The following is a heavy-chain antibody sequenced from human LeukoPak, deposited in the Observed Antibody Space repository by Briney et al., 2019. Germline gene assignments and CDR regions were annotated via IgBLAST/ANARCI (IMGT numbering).Heavy chain of an antibody. CDR1: GYTFTSYD. CDR2: MNPNSGNT. V-gene: IGHV1-8*01. Sequence: ASVKVSCKASGYTFTSYDINWVRQATGQGLEWMGWMNPNSGNTGYAQKFQGRVTMTRNTSISTAYMELSSLRSEDTAVYYCARGNYEFWSGFYYYYYMDVWGKGTTVTVSS. D-gene: IGHD3-3*01. CDR3: ARGNYEFWSGFYYYYYMDV. J-gene: IGHJ6*03.